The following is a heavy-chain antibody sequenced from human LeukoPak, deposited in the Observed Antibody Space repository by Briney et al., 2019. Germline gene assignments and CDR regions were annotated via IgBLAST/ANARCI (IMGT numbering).Heavy chain of an antibody. CDR1: GFIFQNYA. CDR3: ARRGGSSWSSFDL. Sequence: GGSLRLSCAASGFIFQNYAMNWVRQAPGKGLEWVSGISGFGGSTYYAASVKGRFAISRDNSGNALFLQLTNLRVEDSAVYFCARRGGSSWSSFDLWGQGTLVGVSS. D-gene: IGHD6-13*01. J-gene: IGHJ4*02. V-gene: IGHV3-23*01. CDR2: ISGFGGST.